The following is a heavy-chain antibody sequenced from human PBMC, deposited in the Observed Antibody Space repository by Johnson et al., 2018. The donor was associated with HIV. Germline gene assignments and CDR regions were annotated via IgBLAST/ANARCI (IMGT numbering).Heavy chain of an antibody. CDR2: IKQDGSEK. D-gene: IGHD2-8*01. CDR1: GFTFSGYW. CDR3: ARALGLEVCAFDI. Sequence: VQLVESGGGLVKPGGSLRLSCAASGFTFSGYWVYWVRQAPGKGLEWVANIKQDGSEKYYVDSVKGRFTISRDNAKNSLYLQMNSLRAEDTAVYYCARALGLEVCAFDIWGQGTMVTVSS. J-gene: IGHJ3*02. V-gene: IGHV3-7*05.